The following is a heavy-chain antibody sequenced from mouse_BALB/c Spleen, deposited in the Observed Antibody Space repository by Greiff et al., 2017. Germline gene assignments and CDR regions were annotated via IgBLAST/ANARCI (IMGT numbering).Heavy chain of an antibody. J-gene: IGHJ3*01. CDR1: GYTFTSYW. D-gene: IGHD2-10*02. CDR3: ARGYGNYVDWFAY. V-gene: IGHV1-87*01. CDR2: IYPGDGDT. Sequence: QVQLKQSGAELARPGASVKLSCKASGYTFTSYWMQWVKQRPGQGLEWIGAIYPGDGDTRYTQKFKGKATLTADKSSSTAYMQLSSLASEDSAVYYCARGYGNYVDWFAYWGQGTLVTVSA.